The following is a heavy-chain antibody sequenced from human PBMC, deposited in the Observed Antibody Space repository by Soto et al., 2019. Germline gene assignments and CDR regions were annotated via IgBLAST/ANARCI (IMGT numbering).Heavy chain of an antibody. CDR2: MNPNSGTT. J-gene: IGHJ4*02. Sequence: QVQLVQSGAEVKKPGASVKVSCKASGYTFTSYDINWVRQATGQGREWMGWMNPNSGTTGYAQKFQGMVTLTRDTSISTAYMELSGLRSEDTAVYYCARGPRTWGFDYWGQGTPVTVSS. D-gene: IGHD7-27*01. CDR1: GYTFTSYD. V-gene: IGHV1-8*01. CDR3: ARGPRTWGFDY.